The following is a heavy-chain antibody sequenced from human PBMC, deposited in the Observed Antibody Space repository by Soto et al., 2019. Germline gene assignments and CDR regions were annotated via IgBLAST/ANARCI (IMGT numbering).Heavy chain of an antibody. CDR3: AKDRSALRCPGY. CDR2: ISYDGSNK. V-gene: IGHV3-30*18. Sequence: QVQLVESGGGVVQPGRSLRLSCAASGFTFSSYGMHWVRQAPGKGLEWVAVISYDGSNKYYADSVKGRFTISRDNSKNTLYLQMNSLRAEDTAVYYCAKDRSALRCPGYWGQGTLVTVSS. J-gene: IGHJ4*02. CDR1: GFTFSSYG. D-gene: IGHD4-17*01.